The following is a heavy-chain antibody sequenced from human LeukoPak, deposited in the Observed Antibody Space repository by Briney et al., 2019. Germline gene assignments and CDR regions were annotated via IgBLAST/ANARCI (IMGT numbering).Heavy chain of an antibody. J-gene: IGHJ3*02. V-gene: IGHV4-39*01. CDR1: GGSIGSSSYY. CDR2: IYYSGST. Sequence: PSETLSLTCTVSGGSIGSSSYYWGWIRQPPGKGLEWIGSIYYSGSTYYNPSLKSRVTISVDTSKNQFSLKLSSVTAADTAVYYCARQLRGAFDIWGQGTMVTVSS. CDR3: ARQLRGAFDI. D-gene: IGHD4-17*01.